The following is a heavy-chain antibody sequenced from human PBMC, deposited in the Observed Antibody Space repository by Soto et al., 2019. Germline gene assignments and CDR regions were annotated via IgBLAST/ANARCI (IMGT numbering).Heavy chain of an antibody. V-gene: IGHV3-23*01. Sequence: EVQLLESGGGLVQPGGSLRLSCAASGFTFSSYAMSWVRQAPGKGLEWVSAISGSGGSTYYADSVKGRFTISRDNSKNTLYLQMNSLRAEDTAVYYCAKVGPIVVVIKSAPAFDIWGQGTMVTVSS. J-gene: IGHJ3*02. CDR2: ISGSGGST. D-gene: IGHD3-22*01. CDR3: AKVGPIVVVIKSAPAFDI. CDR1: GFTFSSYA.